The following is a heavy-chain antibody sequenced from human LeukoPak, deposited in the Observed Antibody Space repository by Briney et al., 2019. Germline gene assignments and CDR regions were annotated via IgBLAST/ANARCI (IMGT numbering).Heavy chain of an antibody. CDR3: ASHYDSSAYYYTDDY. J-gene: IGHJ4*02. CDR1: GFTFSSYA. V-gene: IGHV3-30-3*01. CDR2: ISYDGSNK. Sequence: PGRSPRLSCAASGFTFSSYAMHWVRQAPGKGLEWVAVISYDGSNKYYADSVKGRFTISRDNSKNTLYLQMNSLRAEDTALYYCASHYDSSAYYYTDDYWGQGTLVTVSS. D-gene: IGHD3-22*01.